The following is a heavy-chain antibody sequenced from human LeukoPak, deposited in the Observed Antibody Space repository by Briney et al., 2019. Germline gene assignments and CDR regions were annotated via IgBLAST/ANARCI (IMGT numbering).Heavy chain of an antibody. V-gene: IGHV4-4*07. CDR3: ARDTYYYGSGSYGLDY. D-gene: IGHD3-10*01. CDR1: GGSISSYC. J-gene: IGHJ4*02. CDR2: IYTSGST. Sequence: SETLSLTCTVSGGSISSYCWSWIRQPAGKGLEWIGRIYTSGSTNYNPSLKSRVTMSVDTSKNQFSLKLSSVTAADTAVYYCARDTYYYGSGSYGLDYWGQGTLVTVSS.